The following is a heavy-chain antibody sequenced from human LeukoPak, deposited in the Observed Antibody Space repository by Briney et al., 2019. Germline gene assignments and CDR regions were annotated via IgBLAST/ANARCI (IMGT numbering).Heavy chain of an antibody. CDR1: GFSFSGYA. V-gene: IGHV3-23*01. CDR3: PKGSRGYTNYYFYY. Sequence: QPRGSLRLSCASSGFSFSGYAMIWVRQAPGKGLELVSTTSGSGASTFYADSVRGRFITSKDIPSNTVYLQMNSLRAEDTAVYYGPKGSRGYTNYYFYYWGQGTLVTVSS. J-gene: IGHJ4*02. D-gene: IGHD2-2*02. CDR2: TSGSGAST.